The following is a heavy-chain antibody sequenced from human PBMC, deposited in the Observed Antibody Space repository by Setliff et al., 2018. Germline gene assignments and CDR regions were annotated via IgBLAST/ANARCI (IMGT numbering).Heavy chain of an antibody. Sequence: SETLSLTCTVSGGSISTSSYYWGWIRQPPGKGLEWIGSIYYSGSTYYNPSLKSRVTISVDTSKKQFSLKLSSVTAADTAVYYCARGPYNIYDRSGYGFTNWFDPWARESRSPSPQ. CDR1: GGSISTSSYY. J-gene: IGHJ5*02. CDR3: ARGPYNIYDRSGYGFTNWFDP. CDR2: IYYSGST. V-gene: IGHV4-39*07. D-gene: IGHD3-22*01.